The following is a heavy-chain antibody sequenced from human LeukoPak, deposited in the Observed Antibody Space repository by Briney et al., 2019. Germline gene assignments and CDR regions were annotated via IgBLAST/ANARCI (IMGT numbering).Heavy chain of an antibody. CDR2: INPNSGGT. CDR3: ASSIRIQLWDDAFDI. J-gene: IGHJ3*02. V-gene: IGHV1-2*02. CDR1: GYTFTGYY. D-gene: IGHD5-18*01. Sequence: GASVKVSCKASGYTFTGYYMHWVRQAPGQGLEWMGWINPNSGGTNYAQKFQGRVTMTRNTSISTAYMELSSLRSEDTAVYYCASSIRIQLWDDAFDIWGQGTMVTVSS.